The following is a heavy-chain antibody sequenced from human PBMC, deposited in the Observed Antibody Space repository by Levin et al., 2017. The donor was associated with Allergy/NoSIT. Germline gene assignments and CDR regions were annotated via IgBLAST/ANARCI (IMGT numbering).Heavy chain of an antibody. CDR2: IHYGGNT. V-gene: IGHV4-39*01. J-gene: IGHJ4*01. CDR1: GGAISDTSYF. D-gene: IGHD4-17*01. Sequence: SQTLSLTCTVSGGAISDTSYFWGWIRQPPGKGLEWIGSIHYGGNTYPNPSLKSRITVSIDKSRDQFSLKLNSVTAADTAVYFCTRDFGAYRVDHWGHGTLVTVSS. CDR3: TRDFGAYRVDH.